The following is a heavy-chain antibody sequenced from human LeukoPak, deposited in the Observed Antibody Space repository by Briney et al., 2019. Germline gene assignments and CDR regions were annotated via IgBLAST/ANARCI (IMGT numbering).Heavy chain of an antibody. D-gene: IGHD1/OR15-1a*01. V-gene: IGHV3-30*03. CDR3: ARGPNWNKYRWFDP. J-gene: IGHJ5*02. Sequence: GGSLRLSCAASAFTFSTYGIRWVRQAPGKGLEWVAVISYDGSNKYYADSVKGRFSISRDNSKNTLFLQMNRLRAEDTAVYYCARGPNWNKYRWFDPWGQGTLVTVSS. CDR2: ISYDGSNK. CDR1: AFTFSTYG.